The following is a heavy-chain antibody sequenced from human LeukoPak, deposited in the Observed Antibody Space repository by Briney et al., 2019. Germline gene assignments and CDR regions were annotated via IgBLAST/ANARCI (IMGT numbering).Heavy chain of an antibody. J-gene: IGHJ3*01. Sequence: SETLSLTCTVSGGSISNYYWSWIRQPPGKGLEWIGYIYYSGSANYNPSLKSRVTISVDTSNNQFSLKLSSVTAADTAVYYCARDRRGYYDSSGYYNDAFAVWGQGTMVTVSS. CDR2: IYYSGSA. CDR1: GGSISNYY. CDR3: ARDRRGYYDSSGYYNDAFAV. D-gene: IGHD3-22*01. V-gene: IGHV4-59*01.